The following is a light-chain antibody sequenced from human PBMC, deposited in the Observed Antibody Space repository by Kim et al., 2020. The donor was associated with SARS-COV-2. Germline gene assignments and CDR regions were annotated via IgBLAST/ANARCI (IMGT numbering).Light chain of an antibody. CDR1: QRVSSY. CDR2: DAS. J-gene: IGKJ4*01. Sequence: LSPGERVTISCRASQRVSSYLAWYQQRPGQAPRLLIYDASNMATGIPPRFSGSGSGTDFTLTISSLEPEDFAIYYCQQRSNWPLTFGGGTKVDIK. V-gene: IGKV3-11*01. CDR3: QQRSNWPLT.